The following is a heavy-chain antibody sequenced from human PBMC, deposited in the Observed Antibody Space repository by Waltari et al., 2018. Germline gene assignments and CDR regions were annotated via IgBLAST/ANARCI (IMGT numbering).Heavy chain of an antibody. CDR2: ISYDGSNK. CDR3: AKGNYYDSSGYSLEDY. CDR1: GFTFSSYG. J-gene: IGHJ4*02. V-gene: IGHV3-30*18. D-gene: IGHD3-22*01. Sequence: QVQLVESGGGVVKPGRSLRLSCAASGFTFSSYGMHWVRQAPGKGLEWVAVISYDGSNKYYADSVKGRFTISRDNSKNTLYLQMNSLRAEDTAVYYCAKGNYYDSSGYSLEDYWGQGTLVTVSS.